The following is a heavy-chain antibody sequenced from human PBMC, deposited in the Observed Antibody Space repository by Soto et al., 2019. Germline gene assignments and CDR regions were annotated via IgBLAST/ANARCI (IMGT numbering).Heavy chain of an antibody. V-gene: IGHV3-23*01. CDR2: ISGSGGSS. D-gene: IGHD6-13*01. Sequence: GGSLRLSCAASGFAFSTYAMTWVRQAPGKGLEWVSVISGSGGSSYYAASVKGRFTISRDNSKNTLFLQMNGLRAEDTAVYYCAKVTKRAAAGRYEYYKYGMDVWGQGTTVTVSS. J-gene: IGHJ6*02. CDR3: AKVTKRAAAGRYEYYKYGMDV. CDR1: GFAFSTYA.